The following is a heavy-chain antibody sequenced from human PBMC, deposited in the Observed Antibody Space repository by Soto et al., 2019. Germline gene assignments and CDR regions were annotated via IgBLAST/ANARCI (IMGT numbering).Heavy chain of an antibody. CDR1: GFTFSDYY. V-gene: IGHV3-11*01. Sequence: GGSLRLSCAASGFTFSDYYMSWIRQAPGKGLEWVSYISSSGSTIYYADSVKGRFTISRDNAKNSLYLQMNSLRAEDTAVYYCARAPYVSSSWHWFDPWGQGTLVTVSS. D-gene: IGHD6-13*01. CDR2: ISSSGSTI. CDR3: ARAPYVSSSWHWFDP. J-gene: IGHJ5*02.